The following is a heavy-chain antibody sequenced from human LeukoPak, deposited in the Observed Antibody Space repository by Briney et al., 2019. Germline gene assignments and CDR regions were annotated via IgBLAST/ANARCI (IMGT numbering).Heavy chain of an antibody. J-gene: IGHJ4*02. Sequence: GGPLRLSCAASGFTFSSYSMSWVRQAPGKGLEWVSSISSSSSYIYYADSVKGRFTISRDNAKNSLYLQMNSLRAEDTAVYYCARSDCSGGSCYDYWGQGTLVTVSS. D-gene: IGHD2-15*01. CDR3: ARSDCSGGSCYDY. CDR2: ISSSSSYI. V-gene: IGHV3-21*01. CDR1: GFTFSSYS.